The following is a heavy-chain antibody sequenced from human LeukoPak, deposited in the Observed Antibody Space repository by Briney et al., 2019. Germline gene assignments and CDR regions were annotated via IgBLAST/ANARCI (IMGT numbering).Heavy chain of an antibody. Sequence: SETLSLTRTVSGGSISSSSYYWGWIRQPPGKGLEWIGRIYTSGSTNYNPSLKSRVTISVDTSKNQFSLKLSSVTAADTAVYYCARDGYSYGEIDYWGQGTLVTVSS. CDR2: IYTSGST. V-gene: IGHV4-39*07. CDR1: GGSISSSSYY. CDR3: ARDGYSYGEIDY. D-gene: IGHD5-18*01. J-gene: IGHJ4*02.